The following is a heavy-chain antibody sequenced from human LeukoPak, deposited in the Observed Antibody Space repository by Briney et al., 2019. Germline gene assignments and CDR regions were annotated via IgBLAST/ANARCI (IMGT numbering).Heavy chain of an antibody. V-gene: IGHV4-61*02. CDR3: ARTSAILDVFDI. J-gene: IGHJ3*02. CDR2: IYTSGST. D-gene: IGHD3-9*01. Sequence: WIGRIYTSGSTNYNSSLKSRVTISVDTSKNQFSLQLSSVTAADTAVYYCARTSAILDVFDIWGQGTMVTVSS.